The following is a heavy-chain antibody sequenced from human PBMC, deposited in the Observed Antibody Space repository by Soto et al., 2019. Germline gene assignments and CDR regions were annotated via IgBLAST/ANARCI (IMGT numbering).Heavy chain of an antibody. V-gene: IGHV4-39*01. J-gene: IGHJ5*02. CDR1: GGAISNTTYY. CDR2: ASFSGSK. CDR3: ARGSTWQGRDWFDP. D-gene: IGHD6-13*01. Sequence: PSETLSLTCTVSGGAISNTTYYWGWIRQPPGKRLEWIGSASFSGSKYYNPSLKSRVTFSLDTSKTLISLKVRSVTAADTAVYYCARGSTWQGRDWFDPWGQGTLVTVSS.